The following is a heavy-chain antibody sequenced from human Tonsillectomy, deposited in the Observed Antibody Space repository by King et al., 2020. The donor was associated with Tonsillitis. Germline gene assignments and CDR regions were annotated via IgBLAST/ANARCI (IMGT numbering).Heavy chain of an antibody. CDR3: AREAGRPFGC. V-gene: IGHV3-33*08. J-gene: IGHJ4*02. CDR2: IWYDGSNK. D-gene: IGHD6-19*01. CDR1: GFTFNNYG. Sequence: VQLVESGGGVVQPGRSLRLSCAASGFTFNNYGMHWVRQAPGKGLEWVAVIWYDGSNKYYADSVKGRFTISRDNSKNTLYLQMNSLRAEDTAVYYCAREAGRPFGCWGQGSLVSVSS.